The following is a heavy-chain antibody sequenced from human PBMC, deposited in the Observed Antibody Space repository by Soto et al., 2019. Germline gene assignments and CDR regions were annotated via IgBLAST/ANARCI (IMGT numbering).Heavy chain of an antibody. CDR3: ARDTGPYYDSSGYGSFDY. D-gene: IGHD3-22*01. Sequence: SETLSLTCTVSGGSISRFFWGWIRQPPGKGLELIGYIYYSGSTYYNPSLKSRVTISVDTSKNQFSLKLSSVTAADTAVYYCARDTGPYYDSSGYGSFDYWGQGTLVTVSS. V-gene: IGHV4-59*12. CDR2: IYYSGST. CDR1: GGSISRFF. J-gene: IGHJ4*02.